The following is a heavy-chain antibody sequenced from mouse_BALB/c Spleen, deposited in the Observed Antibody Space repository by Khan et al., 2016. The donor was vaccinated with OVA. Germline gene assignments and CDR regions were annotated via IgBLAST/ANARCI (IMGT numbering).Heavy chain of an antibody. CDR1: GYPFTNYG. Sequence: QIQLVQSGPELKKPGETVKISCKASGYPFTNYGMNWVKQAPGKGLKWMGWINTYTGEPTYTDDFKGRFAFSLETSASTAYLQIHNLKTEDTASYFWASGVSWYFDVWGAGTTVTVSS. J-gene: IGHJ1*01. CDR3: ASGVSWYFDV. CDR2: INTYTGEP. V-gene: IGHV9-3-1*01.